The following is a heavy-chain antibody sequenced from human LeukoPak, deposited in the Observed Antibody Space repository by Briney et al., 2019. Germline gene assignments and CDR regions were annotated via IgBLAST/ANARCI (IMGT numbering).Heavy chain of an antibody. CDR3: ARLVRVARKSDY. V-gene: IGHV1-8*01. Sequence: GASVKVSCKASGYTFTSYDINWVRQATGQGLEWMGWMNPNSGNTGYAQKFQGRVTMTRNTSISTAYMELSSLRSEDTAVYYCARLVRVARKSDYWGQGTPVTVSS. CDR1: GYTFTSYD. J-gene: IGHJ4*01. D-gene: IGHD2-8*01. CDR2: MNPNSGNT.